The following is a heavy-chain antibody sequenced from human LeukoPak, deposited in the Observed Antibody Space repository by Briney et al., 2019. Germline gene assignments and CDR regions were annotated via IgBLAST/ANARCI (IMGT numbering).Heavy chain of an antibody. D-gene: IGHD3-22*01. CDR3: GRDRYYYDSSGYYSDAFDI. J-gene: IGHJ3*02. CDR2: ISYDGSNK. Sequence: PGRSLRLSCAASGFTFSSYAMHWVRQAPGKGLEWVAVISYDGSNKYYADSVKGRFTISRDNSKNTLYLQMNSLRAEDTAVYYCGRDRYYYDSSGYYSDAFDIWGQGTMATVSS. V-gene: IGHV3-30-3*01. CDR1: GFTFSSYA.